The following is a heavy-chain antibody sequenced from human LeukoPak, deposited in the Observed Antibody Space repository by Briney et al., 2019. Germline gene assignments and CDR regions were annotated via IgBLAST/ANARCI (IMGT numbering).Heavy chain of an antibody. D-gene: IGHD5-12*01. CDR3: AKDLERATSYSGPVA. CDR2: ISGSGGST. Sequence: GESLKISCAASGFTFSSYAMSWVRQALGKGLEWVSAISGSGGSTCYADSVKGRFTISKDNSKNTLYLQMNSLRAEDTAVYYCAKDLERATSYSGPVAWGQGTLVTVSS. CDR1: GFTFSSYA. V-gene: IGHV3-23*01. J-gene: IGHJ5*02.